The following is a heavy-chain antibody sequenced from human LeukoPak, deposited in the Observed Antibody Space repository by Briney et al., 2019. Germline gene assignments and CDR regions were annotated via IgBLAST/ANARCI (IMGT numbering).Heavy chain of an antibody. V-gene: IGHV3-7*01. J-gene: IGHJ4*02. CDR2: IKEDGSDK. Sequence: PGGSLRLSCTASGFTFGDYAMSWFRQAPGKGLEWVANIKEDGSDKFYVDSVRGRFTISRDNARNSLFLQMNNLRAEDTALYYCAREILGIVGATFDFWGQGALVTVSS. D-gene: IGHD1-26*01. CDR1: GFTFGDYA. CDR3: AREILGIVGATFDF.